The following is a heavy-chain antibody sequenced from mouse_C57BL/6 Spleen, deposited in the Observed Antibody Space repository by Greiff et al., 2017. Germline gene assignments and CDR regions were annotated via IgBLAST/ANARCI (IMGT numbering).Heavy chain of an antibody. J-gene: IGHJ3*01. Sequence: QVQLQQPGTELVKPGASVKLSCKASGYTFTSYWMHWVKQRPGQGLEWIGNINPSNGGTNYNEKFKSKATLTVDKSSSTAYMQLSSLTSEDSAVYYCARGPRPRLEKAGFAYWGQGTLVTVSA. D-gene: IGHD2-10*02. CDR1: GYTFTSYW. V-gene: IGHV1-53*01. CDR3: ARGPRPRLEKAGFAY. CDR2: INPSNGGT.